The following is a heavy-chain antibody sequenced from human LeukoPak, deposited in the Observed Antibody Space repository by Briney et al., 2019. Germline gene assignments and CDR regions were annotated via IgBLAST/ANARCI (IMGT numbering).Heavy chain of an antibody. D-gene: IGHD4-17*01. CDR3: ASGRTVTTKPFDY. CDR1: GFTFSSYS. CDR2: ISTSTTTI. V-gene: IGHV3-48*04. J-gene: IGHJ4*02. Sequence: GGSLRLSCEASGFTFSSYSMNWVRQAPGKGLEWISYISTSTTTIYYANSVKGRFTISRDNAKNSLYLQMNSLRAEDTAVYYCASGRTVTTKPFDYWGQGTLVTVSS.